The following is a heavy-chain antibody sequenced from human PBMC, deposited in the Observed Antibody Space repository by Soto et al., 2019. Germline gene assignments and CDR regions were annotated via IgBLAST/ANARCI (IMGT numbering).Heavy chain of an antibody. CDR1: GFTFSSYG. CDR2: ISYDGSNK. V-gene: IGHV3-30*18. CDR3: AKDLAAHGDYYYYMDV. J-gene: IGHJ6*03. D-gene: IGHD2-15*01. Sequence: GGSLRLSCAASGFTFSSYGMHWVRQAPGKGLEWVAVISYDGSNKYYADSVKGRFTISRDNSKNTLYLQMNSLRAEDTAVYYCAKDLAAHGDYYYYMDVWGKGTTVTVSS.